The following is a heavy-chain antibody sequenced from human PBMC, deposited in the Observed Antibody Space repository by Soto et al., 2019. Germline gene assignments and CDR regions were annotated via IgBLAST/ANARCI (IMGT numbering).Heavy chain of an antibody. V-gene: IGHV3-23*01. CDR2: IFGSGAPT. Sequence: GGSLRLSCAASGFKFGHYAMSWVSQAPGKGLQWVSTIFGSGAPTHYADSVKGRFGISRDNSNNMLFLEMNSLKDEDTAVYYCTREASSWGFAFDLWGQGTRVTVSS. CDR1: GFKFGHYA. CDR3: TREASSWGFAFDL. D-gene: IGHD3-16*01. J-gene: IGHJ3*01.